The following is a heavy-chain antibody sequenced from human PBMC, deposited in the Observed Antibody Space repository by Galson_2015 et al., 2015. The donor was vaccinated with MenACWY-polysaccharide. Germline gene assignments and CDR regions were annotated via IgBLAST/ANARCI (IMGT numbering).Heavy chain of an antibody. CDR1: GYTFTCYY. V-gene: IGHV1-46*01. J-gene: IGHJ4*01. Sequence: SVKVSCKASGYTFTCYYMHWVRQAPGQGLEWMGVVNPTGGATTYAQKFQDRITMTRDTSTSTVYMELSSLRSEDTAVYSCARDKRPPEGGRHADCSGPGTLVTVSS. CDR2: VNPTGGAT. D-gene: IGHD1-26*01. CDR3: ARDKRPPEGGRHADC.